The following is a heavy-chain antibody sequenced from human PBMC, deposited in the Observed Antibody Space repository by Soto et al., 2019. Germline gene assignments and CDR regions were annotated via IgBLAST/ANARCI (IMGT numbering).Heavy chain of an antibody. CDR1: GGTFSTYA. J-gene: IGHJ4*02. D-gene: IGHD6-19*01. V-gene: IGHV1-69*17. CDR3: AIPASGNFYFDY. Sequence: QVQLVQSEAEVRKPGSSVKVSCKASGGTFSTYAITWVRQAPGQGPEWMGGIIPLFGIPNYAQKFQGRVTITADTSTSTAYMELSSLRSDDTAVYYCAIPASGNFYFDYWGQGTLVTVSS. CDR2: IIPLFGIP.